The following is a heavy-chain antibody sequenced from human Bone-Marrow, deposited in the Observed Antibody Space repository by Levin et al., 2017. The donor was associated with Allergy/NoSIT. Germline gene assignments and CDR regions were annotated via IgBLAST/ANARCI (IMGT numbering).Heavy chain of an antibody. Sequence: PGESLKISCKSSGGTFSNYAISWVRQAPGLGLEWMGGIMPILGKSTYAQNFQDRVTFTADDSTSTAYMELRALKSEDTAVYYCASAPFSQLLLGWFDPWGQGTLVTVSS. J-gene: IGHJ5*02. V-gene: IGHV1-69*01. CDR1: GGTFSNYA. CDR3: ASAPFSQLLLGWFDP. CDR2: IMPILGKS. D-gene: IGHD1-26*01.